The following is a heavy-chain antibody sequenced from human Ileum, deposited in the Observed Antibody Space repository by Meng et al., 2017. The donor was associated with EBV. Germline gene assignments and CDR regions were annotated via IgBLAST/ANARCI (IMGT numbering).Heavy chain of an antibody. Sequence: QVQLQQWGAGLLKPSETLSLTCGVYGGSFSNYYWTWIRQPPGKGLEWIGEISHTGTTKYNPSLKNRVTISLDTSNNQFSLNLNPVTAADTALYYCARYGTCGANSFYCFDPWGQGTLVTVSS. V-gene: IGHV4-34*01. D-gene: IGHD4-23*01. CDR1: GGSFSNYY. J-gene: IGHJ5*02. CDR2: ISHTGTT. CDR3: ARYGTCGANSFYCFDP.